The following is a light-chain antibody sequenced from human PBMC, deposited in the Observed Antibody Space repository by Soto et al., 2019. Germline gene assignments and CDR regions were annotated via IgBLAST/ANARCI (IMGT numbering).Light chain of an antibody. CDR2: AAS. CDR1: QSISSY. J-gene: IGKJ2*01. Sequence: DIQMTQSPSSLSASVGDRVTITCRASQSISSYLNWYQQKPGKAPKLLIYAASSLQRGVPSRFSGSGSGPDFALTISSLQPEDFATYYCQQSYSTPYTFGQGNKLEIK. CDR3: QQSYSTPYT. V-gene: IGKV1-39*01.